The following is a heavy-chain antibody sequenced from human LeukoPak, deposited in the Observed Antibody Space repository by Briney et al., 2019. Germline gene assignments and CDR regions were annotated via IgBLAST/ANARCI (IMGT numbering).Heavy chain of an antibody. J-gene: IGHJ4*02. V-gene: IGHV3-48*03. CDR1: GFTFSSYD. CDR2: IPTSGAGI. D-gene: IGHD1-1*01. Sequence: GGSLRLSCAASGFTFSSYDMNWVRQAPGKGLEWVAHIPTSGAGIYYADSVEGRFTISRDNAKNSLFLQMNPLRGEDTAVYYCARDGYTTRLLKNYFDCWGQGTLVTVSS. CDR3: ARDGYTTRLLKNYFDC.